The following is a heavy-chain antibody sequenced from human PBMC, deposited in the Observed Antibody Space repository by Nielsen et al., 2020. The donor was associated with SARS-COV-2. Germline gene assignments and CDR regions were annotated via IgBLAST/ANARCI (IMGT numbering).Heavy chain of an antibody. D-gene: IGHD6-13*01. Sequence: GESLKISCAVSGFTFSAHAMIWVRQAAGKGLEWVSAFSGGGGDWTYYADSVKGRFTISRDNAKNSLYLQMNSLRAEDTALYYCANIDPYSSSWYNWGQGTLATVSS. CDR1: GFTFSAHA. V-gene: IGHV3-23*01. CDR3: ANIDPYSSSWYN. CDR2: FSGGGGDWT. J-gene: IGHJ4*02.